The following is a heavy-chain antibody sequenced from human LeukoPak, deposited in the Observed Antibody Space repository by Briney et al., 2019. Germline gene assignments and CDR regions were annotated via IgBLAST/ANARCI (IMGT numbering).Heavy chain of an antibody. V-gene: IGHV3-30*03. CDR2: ISYDGGKK. D-gene: IGHD1-26*01. CDR1: GFTFSSYA. Sequence: QTGGSLRLSCAASGFTFSSYAMNWVRQAPGKGLEWVAVISYDGGKKSYADSVKGRFTISRDNSKNTLYLQMDSLRVEDTAVYYCARDRAWDYLDSWDQGPLVTVSS. J-gene: IGHJ4*02. CDR3: ARDRAWDYLDS.